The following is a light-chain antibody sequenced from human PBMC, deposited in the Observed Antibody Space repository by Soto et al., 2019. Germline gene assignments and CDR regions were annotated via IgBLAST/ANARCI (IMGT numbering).Light chain of an antibody. CDR3: HQYSGPPYT. CDR1: QSVSSSY. J-gene: IGKJ2*01. Sequence: EIVLTQSPGTLSLSPGERATLSCRASQSVSSSYLAWYQQKPGQAPRLLIYGASSRATGIPDRFSASGSGTDFTLTISRLEPEDFAVYYCHQYSGPPYTVGQGTKLEI. V-gene: IGKV3-20*01. CDR2: GAS.